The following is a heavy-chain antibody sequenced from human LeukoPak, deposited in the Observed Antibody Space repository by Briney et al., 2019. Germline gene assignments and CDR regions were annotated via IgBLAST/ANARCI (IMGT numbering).Heavy chain of an antibody. V-gene: IGHV3-30*03. CDR2: ISYDGSNK. CDR3: ARDRHMEYYDSSAYPDY. J-gene: IGHJ4*02. D-gene: IGHD3-22*01. Sequence: GGSLRLSCAASGFTFSSYGMHWVRQAPGKGLEWVAVISYDGSNKYYADSVKGRFTISRDNSKNTLYLQMNSLRAEDTAVYYCARDRHMEYYDSSAYPDYWGQGTLVTVSS. CDR1: GFTFSSYG.